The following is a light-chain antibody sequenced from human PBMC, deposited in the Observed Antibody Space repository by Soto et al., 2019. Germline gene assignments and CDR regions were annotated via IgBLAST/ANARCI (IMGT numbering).Light chain of an antibody. CDR2: GAS. Sequence: DIQVTQSPSSLSASIGDRVTITCRASQSISRNLNWYQQKPGTAPKLLMFGASTLQSGVPSRFSGSGSGTDFTLTITSLQPEDFATYYCQQSYNTPRTFGQGTKVDI. CDR1: QSISRN. J-gene: IGKJ1*01. V-gene: IGKV1-39*01. CDR3: QQSYNTPRT.